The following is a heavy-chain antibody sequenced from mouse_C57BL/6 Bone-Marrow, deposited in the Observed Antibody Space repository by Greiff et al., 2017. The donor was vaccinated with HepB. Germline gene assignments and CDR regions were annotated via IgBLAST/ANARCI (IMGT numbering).Heavy chain of an antibody. V-gene: IGHV10-1*01. Sequence: EVQGVESGGGLVQPKGSLKLSCAASGFSFNTYAMNWVRQAPGKGLEWVARIRSKSNNYATYYADSVKDSFTISRDDSESMLYLQMNNLKTEDTAMYYCVSLSYAMDYWGQGTSVTVSS. CDR2: IRSKSNNYAT. CDR3: VSLSYAMDY. J-gene: IGHJ4*01. D-gene: IGHD1-1*01. CDR1: GFSFNTYA.